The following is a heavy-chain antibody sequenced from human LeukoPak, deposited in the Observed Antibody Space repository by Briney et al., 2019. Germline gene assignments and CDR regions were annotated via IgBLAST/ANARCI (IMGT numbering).Heavy chain of an antibody. CDR1: GFTFSNYW. D-gene: IGHD2-2*01. Sequence: GGSLRLSCAASGFTFSNYWMHWVRQAPGKGLVWVSHINTDGSSPTYGDSAKGRFTVSIDNAKNTLFLQMNSLRVEDTAVYYCARGTAVTAGIDYWGQGTLVTVSS. CDR3: ARGTAVTAGIDY. CDR2: INTDGSSP. J-gene: IGHJ4*02. V-gene: IGHV3-74*01.